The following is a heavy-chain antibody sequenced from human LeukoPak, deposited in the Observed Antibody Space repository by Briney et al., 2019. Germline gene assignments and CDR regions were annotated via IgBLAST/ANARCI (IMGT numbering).Heavy chain of an antibody. CDR2: IYTSGST. CDR3: ARGRGSGWFFDY. CDR1: GGSISMYY. V-gene: IGHV4-4*07. D-gene: IGHD6-19*01. Sequence: SETLSLTCTVSGGSISMYYWSWIRQPAGKGREWVGRIYTSGSTNYNPSLKSRVTMSVDTSKNQFSLKLSSVTAADTAVYYCARGRGSGWFFDYWGQGTLVTVSS. J-gene: IGHJ4*02.